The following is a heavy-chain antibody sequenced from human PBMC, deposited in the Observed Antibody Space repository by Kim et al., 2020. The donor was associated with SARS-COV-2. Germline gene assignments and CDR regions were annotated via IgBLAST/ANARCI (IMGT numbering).Heavy chain of an antibody. CDR1: GFTFSNAW. D-gene: IGHD3-10*01. CDR2: IKSKTDGGTT. V-gene: IGHV3-15*01. CDR3: TTYYYGSGRNSDY. J-gene: IGHJ4*02. Sequence: GGSLRLSCAASGFTFSNAWMSWVRQAPGKGLEWVGRIKSKTDGGTTDYAAPVKGRFTISRDDSKNTLYLQMNSLKTEDTAVYYCTTYYYGSGRNSDYWGQGTLVTVSS.